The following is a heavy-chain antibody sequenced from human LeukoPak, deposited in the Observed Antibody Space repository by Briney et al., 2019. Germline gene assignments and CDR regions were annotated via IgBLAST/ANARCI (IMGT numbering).Heavy chain of an antibody. CDR2: IWYDGSNK. Sequence: HPGGSLRLSCAASGFTFSSYGMHWVRQTPGKGLEWVAVIWYDGSNKYYADSVKGRFTISRDNSKNTLYLQMNSLRAEDTAVYYSARDRGAFDIWGQGTMVTVSS. J-gene: IGHJ3*02. D-gene: IGHD5-12*01. V-gene: IGHV3-33*01. CDR1: GFTFSSYG. CDR3: ARDRGAFDI.